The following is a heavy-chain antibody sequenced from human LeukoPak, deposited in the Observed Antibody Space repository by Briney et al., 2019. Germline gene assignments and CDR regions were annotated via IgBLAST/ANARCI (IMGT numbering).Heavy chain of an antibody. V-gene: IGHV1-69*05. J-gene: IGHJ4*02. D-gene: IGHD3-22*01. CDR1: GGTFTSYA. CDR3: ARARGTYYYDSNRFDY. CDR2: IIPIFGTA. Sequence: SVKVSCKASGGTFTSYAISWVRQAPGQGLEWMGGIIPIFGTANYAQKFQGRVTITTDESTSTAYMELSSLRSEHTAVYYCARARGTYYYDSNRFDYWGQGTLVTVSS.